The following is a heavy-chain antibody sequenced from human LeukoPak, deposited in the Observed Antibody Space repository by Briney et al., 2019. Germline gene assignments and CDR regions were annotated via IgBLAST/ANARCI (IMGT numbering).Heavy chain of an antibody. D-gene: IGHD3-3*01. CDR1: GYTFTSYG. J-gene: IGHJ5*02. CDR3: AREEWNWFDP. CDR2: ISAYNGNT. V-gene: IGHV1-18*01. Sequence: ASVKVSCKASGYTFTSYGISWVRQAPGQGREWMGWISAYNGNTNYAQKLQGKVTMTTDTSTSTAYMVRRVLRSDDTPVYYCAREEWNWFDPWGQGTLVTVSS.